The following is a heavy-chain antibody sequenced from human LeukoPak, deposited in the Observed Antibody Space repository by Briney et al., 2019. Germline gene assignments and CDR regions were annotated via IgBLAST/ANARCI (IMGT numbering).Heavy chain of an antibody. CDR1: GFTFSDYY. CDR2: ITSSGSSM. J-gene: IGHJ4*02. V-gene: IGHV3-11*01. CDR3: ARRFSAAAEY. Sequence: PGGSLRLSCAASGFTFSDYYMSWIRQAPGKGLEWVSYITSSGSSMYYADSVKGRFTISRDNAKNSLYLQMNSLRAEDTAVYYCARRFSAAAEYWGQGTLVTVPS. D-gene: IGHD6-13*01.